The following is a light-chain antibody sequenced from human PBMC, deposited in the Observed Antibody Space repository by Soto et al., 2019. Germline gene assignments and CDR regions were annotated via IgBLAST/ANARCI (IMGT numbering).Light chain of an antibody. CDR2: GAS. J-gene: IGKJ2*01. CDR1: HTLNSNY. Sequence: ESVLTQSPDTLSLSPGERATLSCRASHTLNSNYLSWVQQKPGQAPRLLIYGASSRSTGIPVRFSGSGSGIDFALNIGRLEPEDFAVYYGQQYGGSPIYTFGEGTELEIK. V-gene: IGKV3-20*01. CDR3: QQYGGSPIYT.